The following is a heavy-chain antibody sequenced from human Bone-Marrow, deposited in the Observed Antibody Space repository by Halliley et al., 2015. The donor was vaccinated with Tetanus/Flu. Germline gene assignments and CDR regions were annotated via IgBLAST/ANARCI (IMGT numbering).Heavy chain of an antibody. J-gene: IGHJ5*02. CDR3: AAQDNAVFLAFSWFDR. D-gene: IGHD1-1*01. CDR2: IGAYCFKT. V-gene: IGHV3-23*01. Sequence: IGAYCFKTYYADSVKGRFAISRDNSKNTLSLQMDSLRAGDSAVYYCAAQDNAVFLAFSWFDRWGQGPLVTVSS.